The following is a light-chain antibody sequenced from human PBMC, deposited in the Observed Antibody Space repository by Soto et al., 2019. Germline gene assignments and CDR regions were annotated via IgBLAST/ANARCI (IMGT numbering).Light chain of an antibody. J-gene: IGLJ2*01. CDR1: SSNIGSST. CDR3: STWDDSLNGPV. V-gene: IGLV1-44*01. Sequence: QSALTQPPSASGTPGQRVTISCSGSSSNIGSSTVNWYQQLPGTAPKLLIYSNNQRPSGVPDRFSGSKSGTSASLAISGLPSEDEADYYCSTWDDSLNGPVFGGGTKLTVL. CDR2: SNN.